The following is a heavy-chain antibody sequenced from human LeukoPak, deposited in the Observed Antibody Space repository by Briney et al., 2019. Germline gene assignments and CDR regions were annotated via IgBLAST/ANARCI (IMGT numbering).Heavy chain of an antibody. CDR2: ISGSGGST. CDR1: GFTFSSYA. V-gene: IGHV3-23*01. Sequence: LPGGSLRLSCAASGFTFSSYAMSWVRQAPGKGLEWVSAISGSGGSTYYADSVKGRFTISRDNSKNTLYLQMNSLRAEDTAVYYCAKESTPGIAVAGTGYYFDYWGQGTLVTVSS. CDR3: AKESTPGIAVAGTGYYFDY. D-gene: IGHD6-19*01. J-gene: IGHJ4*02.